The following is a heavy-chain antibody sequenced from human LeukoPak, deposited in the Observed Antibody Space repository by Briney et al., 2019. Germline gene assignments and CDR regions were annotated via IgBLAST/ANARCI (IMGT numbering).Heavy chain of an antibody. D-gene: IGHD6-19*01. CDR2: IWYDGSNK. V-gene: IGHV3-33*01. J-gene: IGHJ4*02. CDR1: GFTFSSYG. CDR3: ARLAVAGARGFDY. Sequence: PGRSLRLSCAASGFTFSSYGMHWVRQAPGKGLEWVAVIWYDGSNKYYADSVKGRFTISRDNSKNTLYLQMNSLRAEDTAVYYCARLAVAGARGFDYWGQGTLVTVSS.